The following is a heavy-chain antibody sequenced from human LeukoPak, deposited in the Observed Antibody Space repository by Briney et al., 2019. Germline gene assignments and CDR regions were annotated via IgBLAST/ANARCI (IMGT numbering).Heavy chain of an antibody. Sequence: GGSLRLSCAASGFIFSNYWMSWVRQAPGRGLEWVANINQDGSVICYVDSVRGRFTISRDNARNSVYLQMNSPRVDDTAVYYCTRIGYSSSSWDYWGQGTLVTVSS. D-gene: IGHD6-13*01. J-gene: IGHJ4*02. CDR2: INQDGSVI. CDR1: GFIFSNYW. V-gene: IGHV3-7*01. CDR3: TRIGYSSSSWDY.